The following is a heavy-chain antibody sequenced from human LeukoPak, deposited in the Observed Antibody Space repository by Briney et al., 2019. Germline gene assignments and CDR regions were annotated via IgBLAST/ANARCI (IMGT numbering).Heavy chain of an antibody. V-gene: IGHV4-34*01. J-gene: IGHJ4*02. CDR3: ASGEGYYDSSGYYYHRGVVY. CDR2: INHSGST. Sequence: KPSETLSLTCAVYGGSFSGYYWSWIRQPPGKGLEWIGEINHSGSTNYNPSLKSRVTISVDTSKNQFSLKLSSVTAADTAVYYCASGEGYYDSSGYYYHRGVVYWGQGTLVTVSS. D-gene: IGHD3-22*01. CDR1: GGSFSGYY.